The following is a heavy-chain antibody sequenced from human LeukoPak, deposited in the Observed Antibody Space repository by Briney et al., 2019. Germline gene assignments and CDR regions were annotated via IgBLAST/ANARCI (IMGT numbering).Heavy chain of an antibody. D-gene: IGHD3-10*01. Sequence: GGSLRLSCAASGFTFDDYAMHWVRQAPGKGLEWVSGISWNSGSIGYADSVKGRFTISRDNAKNSLYLQMNSLRAEDTAVYYCAKDSYYGSGSGDYWGQGTLVTVSS. CDR1: GFTFDDYA. CDR3: AKDSYYGSGSGDY. J-gene: IGHJ4*02. V-gene: IGHV3-9*01. CDR2: ISWNSGSI.